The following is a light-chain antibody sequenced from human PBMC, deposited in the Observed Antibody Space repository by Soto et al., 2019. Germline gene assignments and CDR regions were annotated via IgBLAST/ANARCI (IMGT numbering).Light chain of an antibody. Sequence: QSALTQPASVSGSPGQSITISCTGTSSVVGGYNYVSWHQQHPGKAPKLTIYDVSSRPSGVSNRFSASKSGNTASLTISGLQAEDEADYYCTSYTSSGTYVFGTGTKVTGL. CDR3: TSYTSSGTYV. CDR1: SSVVGGYNY. CDR2: DVS. V-gene: IGLV2-14*01. J-gene: IGLJ1*01.